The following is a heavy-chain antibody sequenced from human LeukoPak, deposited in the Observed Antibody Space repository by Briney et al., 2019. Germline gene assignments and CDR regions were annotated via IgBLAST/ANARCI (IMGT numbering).Heavy chain of an antibody. CDR3: ASRGEGLGYCSSTSCDLGYFDL. Sequence: ASVKVSCKASGYTFTSYYMHWVRQAPGQGLEWMGIINPSGGSTSYAQKFQDRVTMTRDTSTSTAYMELSSLRSEDTAVYYCASRGEGLGYCSSTSCDLGYFDLWGRGTLVTVSS. CDR2: INPSGGST. D-gene: IGHD2-2*01. J-gene: IGHJ2*01. V-gene: IGHV1-46*01. CDR1: GYTFTSYY.